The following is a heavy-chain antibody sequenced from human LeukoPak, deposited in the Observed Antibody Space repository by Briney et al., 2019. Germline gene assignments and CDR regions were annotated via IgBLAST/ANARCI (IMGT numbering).Heavy chain of an antibody. D-gene: IGHD3-22*01. CDR2: VNTVSSYI. CDR1: GFTFSDYS. J-gene: IGHJ4*02. V-gene: IGHV3-21*01. CDR3: ARLRRNSDRSDFFYYYDH. Sequence: TGGSLRLSCAASGFTFSDYSMTWVRQAPGKGLEWVASVNTVSSYIYYADSMRGRFTISRDNAKNSLFLQMNSLRAEDTAVYYCARLRRNSDRSDFFYYYDHWGQGTLVTVSS.